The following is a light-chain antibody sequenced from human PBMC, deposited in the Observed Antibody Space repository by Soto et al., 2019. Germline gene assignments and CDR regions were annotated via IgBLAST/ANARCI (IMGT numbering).Light chain of an antibody. V-gene: IGKV3-11*01. CDR2: DAS. Sequence: EIVLTQSPATLSLSPGERATLSCRASQSVTTFLAWYQQKPGQAPRLLISDASDRATGIPARFSGSGSGTDFTLTISSLESEDFAVYYCQQRSNWPWTFGQRTKVEI. CDR3: QQRSNWPWT. CDR1: QSVTTF. J-gene: IGKJ1*01.